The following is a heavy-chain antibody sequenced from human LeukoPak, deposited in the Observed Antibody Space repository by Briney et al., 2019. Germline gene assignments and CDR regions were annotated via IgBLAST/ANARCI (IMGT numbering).Heavy chain of an antibody. CDR1: GYTFTSYG. CDR3: ARVSPMASVARGQGGFDI. D-gene: IGHD5-24*01. V-gene: IGHV1-18*01. J-gene: IGHJ3*02. CDR2: INPSSGST. Sequence: GASVKVSCKASGYTFTSYGISWVRQAPGHGPEWMGIINPSSGSTTYAQRFQGRVTLTTDVSTSTFSMELSSLRSDDTAVYYCARVSPMASVARGQGGFDIWGQGTMVTVSS.